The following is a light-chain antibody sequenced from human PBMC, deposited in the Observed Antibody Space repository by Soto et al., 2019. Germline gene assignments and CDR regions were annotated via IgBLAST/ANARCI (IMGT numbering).Light chain of an antibody. Sequence: DIQMTQSPSTLSASGGDSVTITCRASQSISAWLAWYQQKPGEAPNLLIYDVYTLDSGVPSRFSGSASGTEFTLTISSVESDDFATDYCQQYHRYSTFGQGTRVDIK. J-gene: IGKJ1*01. CDR3: QQYHRYST. CDR1: QSISAW. CDR2: DVY. V-gene: IGKV1-5*01.